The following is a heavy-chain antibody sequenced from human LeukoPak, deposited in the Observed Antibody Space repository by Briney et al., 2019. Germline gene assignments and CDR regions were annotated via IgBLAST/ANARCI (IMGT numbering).Heavy chain of an antibody. D-gene: IGHD3-22*01. CDR2: IYTSGST. Sequence: SATLSLTCTVSGGSITSYYWSWIRQPAGKGLEWIGYIYTSGSTNYNPSLKSRVTMSVDTSKNQCSLKLSSVTAADTAVYYCVAYYYDSSGYSDYWGQGTLVTVSS. V-gene: IGHV4-4*07. J-gene: IGHJ4*02. CDR3: VAYYYDSSGYSDY. CDR1: GGSITSYY.